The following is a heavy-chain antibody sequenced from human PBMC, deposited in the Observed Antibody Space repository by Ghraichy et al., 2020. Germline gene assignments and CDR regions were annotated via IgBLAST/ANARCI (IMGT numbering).Heavy chain of an antibody. CDR2: MKEDGSEQ. D-gene: IGHD3-10*01. CDR3: ARSGYYYGSGTFDL. J-gene: IGHJ4*02. CDR1: GFAFSSYW. V-gene: IGHV3-7*01. Sequence: GGSLRLSCAASGFAFSSYWLSWVRQAPGKGLEWVANMKEDGSEQYYVDSVKGRFTISRDNPKSSLYLQMNNLRAEDTAVYYCARSGYYYGSGTFDLWGQGTLVTVSS.